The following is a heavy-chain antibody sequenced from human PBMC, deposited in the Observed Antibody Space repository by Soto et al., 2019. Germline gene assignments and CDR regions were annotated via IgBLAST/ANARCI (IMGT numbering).Heavy chain of an antibody. CDR2: ISYDGSNK. D-gene: IGHD3-22*01. CDR1: GFTFSSYA. J-gene: IGHJ1*01. V-gene: IGHV3-30-3*01. Sequence: GGSLRLSCAASGFTFSSYAMHWVRQAPGKGLEWVAVISYDGSNKYYADSVKGRFTISRDNSKNTLYLQMNSLRAEDTAVYYCARGSYYDSSAEYFQHWGQGTLVTVSS. CDR3: ARGSYYDSSAEYFQH.